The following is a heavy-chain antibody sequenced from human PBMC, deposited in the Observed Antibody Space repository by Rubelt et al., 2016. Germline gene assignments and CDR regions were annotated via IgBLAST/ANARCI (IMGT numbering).Heavy chain of an antibody. CDR3: ARLLETGSNWFDP. J-gene: IGHJ5*02. CDR2: IYYSGST. D-gene: IGHD3-10*01. Sequence: QVQLQESGPGLVKPSGTLSLTCAVSGGSISSYYWSWIRQPPGKGLEWIGYIYYSGSTNYNPSLKSRVTISVGRSKNQFSLKLSSVTAADTAVYYGARLLETGSNWFDPWGQGTLVTVSS. V-gene: IGHV4-59*12. CDR1: GGSISSYY.